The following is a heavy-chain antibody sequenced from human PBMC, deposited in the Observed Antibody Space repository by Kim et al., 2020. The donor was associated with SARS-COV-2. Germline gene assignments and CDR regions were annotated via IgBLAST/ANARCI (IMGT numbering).Heavy chain of an antibody. J-gene: IGHJ4*01. Sequence: GGSLRLSCAASGFTFSSYAMHWVRQAPGKGLEWVAVISYDGSNKYYADSVKGRFTISRDNSKNTLYLQLNSLRAEDTAVYYCAREGNSHGGSEAQPFLD. CDR1: GFTFSSYA. D-gene: IGHD5-12*01. CDR3: AREGNSHGGSEAQPFLD. CDR2: ISYDGSNK. V-gene: IGHV3-30*04.